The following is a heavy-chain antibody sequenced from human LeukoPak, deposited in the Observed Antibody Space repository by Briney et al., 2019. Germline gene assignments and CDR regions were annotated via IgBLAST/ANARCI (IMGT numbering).Heavy chain of an antibody. CDR1: GYSISSGYY. V-gene: IGHV4-38-2*02. CDR3: ARGLFQQWLVQNWFDP. J-gene: IGHJ5*02. D-gene: IGHD6-19*01. Sequence: ASETLSLTCTVSGYSISSGYYWGWIRQPPGKGLEWIGSIYHSGSTYYNPSLKSRVTISVDTSKNQFSLKLSSVTAADTAVYYCARGLFQQWLVQNWFDPWGQGTLVTVAS. CDR2: IYHSGST.